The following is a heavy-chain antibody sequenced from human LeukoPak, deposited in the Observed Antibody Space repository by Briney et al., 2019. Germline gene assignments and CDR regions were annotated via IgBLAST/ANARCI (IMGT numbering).Heavy chain of an antibody. J-gene: IGHJ4*02. V-gene: IGHV3-9*01. Sequence: GRSLRLSCAASGFTFDDYAMHWVRQAPGKGLEWVSGISWNSGSIGYADSVKGRFTISRDNAKNSLYLQMNSLRAEDTALYYCAKDMGPFGYDSTRLDYWGQGTLVTVSS. CDR2: ISWNSGSI. CDR3: AKDMGPFGYDSTRLDY. CDR1: GFTFDDYA. D-gene: IGHD3-22*01.